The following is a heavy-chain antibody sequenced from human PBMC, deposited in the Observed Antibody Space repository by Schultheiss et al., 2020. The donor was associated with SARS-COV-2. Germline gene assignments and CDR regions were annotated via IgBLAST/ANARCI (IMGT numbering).Heavy chain of an antibody. Sequence: GGSLRLSCAASGFTFSSYAMHWVRQAPGKGLEWVAVISYDGSNKYYADSVKGRFTISRDNSKNTLYLQMNSLRAEDTAMYYCARERGYDSTLDYWGQGTLVTVSS. CDR2: ISYDGSNK. D-gene: IGHD3-22*01. CDR1: GFTFSSYA. V-gene: IGHV3-30-3*01. J-gene: IGHJ4*02. CDR3: ARERGYDSTLDY.